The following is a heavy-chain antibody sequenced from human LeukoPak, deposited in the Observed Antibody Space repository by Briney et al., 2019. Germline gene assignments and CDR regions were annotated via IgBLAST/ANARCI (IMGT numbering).Heavy chain of an antibody. J-gene: IGHJ4*02. CDR1: GYTFTSYY. V-gene: IGHV1-46*01. CDR3: ARGPGPADDGGGYCFDY. CDR2: INPSGGST. Sequence: ASVKVSCKASGYTFTSYYLYWVRQAPGQGVEWMGVINPSGGSTTSAQKFQGRVTITRDTSTSTVYMELRSLRSEDTAVYYCARGPGPADDGGGYCFDYWGQGTLVTVSS. D-gene: IGHD3-22*01.